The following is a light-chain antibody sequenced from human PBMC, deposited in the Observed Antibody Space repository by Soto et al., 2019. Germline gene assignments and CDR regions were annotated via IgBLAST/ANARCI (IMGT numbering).Light chain of an antibody. V-gene: IGKV1-39*01. CDR3: QHSYITPRYT. CDR1: QSISSH. Sequence: DIQITQSPSSLSASVGERVTITCRASQSISSHLNWYQHKPGRPPRLLIFASYILEGGVPSRFSGSGSDTYFTLTIDSLQPEDVATYYCQHSYITPRYTFGQGTKVEI. CDR2: ASY. J-gene: IGKJ2*01.